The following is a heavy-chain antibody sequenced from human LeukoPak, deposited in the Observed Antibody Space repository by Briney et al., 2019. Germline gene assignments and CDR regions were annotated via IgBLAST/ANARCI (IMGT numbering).Heavy chain of an antibody. CDR3: ARGAPTAAGLGRGY. CDR1: GYTFTSYY. V-gene: IGHV1-46*01. Sequence: ASVNVSCTASGYTFTSYYIHWVRQAPGQGLEWMGIINPSGGSTSYAQKFQGRVTMTRDTSTSTVYMELSSLKSEDTAVYYCARGAPTAAGLGRGYWGQGSLVTVSS. J-gene: IGHJ4*02. CDR2: INPSGGST. D-gene: IGHD6-13*01.